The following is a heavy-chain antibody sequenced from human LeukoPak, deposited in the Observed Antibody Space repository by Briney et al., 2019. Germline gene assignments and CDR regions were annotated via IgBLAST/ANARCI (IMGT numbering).Heavy chain of an antibody. CDR2: INWNGGST. CDR3: ARDFSYYYDSSGSFDY. D-gene: IGHD3-22*01. CDR1: GFTLDDYG. Sequence: GGSLRLSCAASGFTLDDYGMSWVRQAPGKGLEWVSGINWNGGSTGYADSVKDRFTISRDNAKNSLYLQMNSLRAEDTALYYCARDFSYYYDSSGSFDYWGQGTLVTVSS. V-gene: IGHV3-20*04. J-gene: IGHJ4*02.